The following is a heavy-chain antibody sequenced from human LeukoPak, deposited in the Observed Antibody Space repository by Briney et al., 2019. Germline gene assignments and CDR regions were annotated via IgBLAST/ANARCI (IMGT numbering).Heavy chain of an antibody. CDR3: ARDGAHQLLSWFDP. CDR1: GGSISSSSYY. V-gene: IGHV4-39*07. Sequence: SKTLSLTCTVSGGSISSSSYYWGWIRQPPGKGLEWIGSIYYSGSTYYNPSLKSRVTISVDTSKNQFSLKLSSVTAADTAVYYCARDGAHQLLSWFDPWGQGTLVTVSS. CDR2: IYYSGST. J-gene: IGHJ5*02. D-gene: IGHD2-2*01.